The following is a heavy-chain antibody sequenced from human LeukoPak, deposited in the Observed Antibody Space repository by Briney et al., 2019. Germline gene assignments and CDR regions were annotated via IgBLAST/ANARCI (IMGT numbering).Heavy chain of an antibody. CDR1: GYTLTDYY. Sequence: ASVKVSCKASGYTLTDYYIHWVRQAPGQGLEWMGWTNPTSGDTNYAQRFQGRVTMTGDTSTSTAYMELSGLRSDDTAIYYCARGVVYYRLDFWGQGALVAVSS. CDR3: ARGVVYYRLDF. CDR2: TNPTSGDT. D-gene: IGHD3-22*01. V-gene: IGHV1-2*02. J-gene: IGHJ4*02.